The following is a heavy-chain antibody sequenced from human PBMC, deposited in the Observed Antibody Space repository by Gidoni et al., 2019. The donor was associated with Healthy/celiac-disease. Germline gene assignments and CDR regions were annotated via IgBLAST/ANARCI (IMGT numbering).Heavy chain of an antibody. CDR2: MNPNSGNT. CDR3: ARRHPGRGVIITIDY. V-gene: IGHV1-8*01. D-gene: IGHD3-10*01. Sequence: QVQLVQSGAEVKKPGASVKVSCTASGYTFPSYDINWVRQATGQGLEWKGWMNPNSGNTGYAQKFQGRVTRTRNTSISTAYMELSSLRSEDTAVYYCARRHPGRGVIITIDYWGQGTLVTVSS. CDR1: GYTFPSYD. J-gene: IGHJ4*02.